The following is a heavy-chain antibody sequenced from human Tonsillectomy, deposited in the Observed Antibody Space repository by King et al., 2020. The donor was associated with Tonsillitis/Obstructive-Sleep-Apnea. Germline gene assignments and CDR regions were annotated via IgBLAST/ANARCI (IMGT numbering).Heavy chain of an antibody. J-gene: IGHJ4*02. CDR2: IYYSGST. V-gene: IGHV4-39*01. D-gene: IGHD3-10*01. CDR1: GGSISSSSYY. Sequence: QLQESGPGLVKPSETLSLTCTVSGGSISSSSYYWGWIRQPPGKGLEWIGSIYYSGSTYYNPSLKSRVTISVDTSKTQFSLKLSSVTAADTAVYYCATLYGSGGWGLSWGQGTLVTVSS. CDR3: ATLYGSGGWGLS.